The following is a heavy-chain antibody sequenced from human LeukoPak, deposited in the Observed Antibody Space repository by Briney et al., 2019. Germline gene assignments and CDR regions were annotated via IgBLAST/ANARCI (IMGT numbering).Heavy chain of an antibody. CDR1: GFTFSTYA. J-gene: IGHJ3*02. CDR3: ARVHRTGWVVDAFDI. CDR2: ISYDGSNS. D-gene: IGHD3/OR15-3a*01. Sequence: GRSLRLSCAASGFTFSTYAMHWVRQAPGTGLEWVAVISYDGSNSYYADSVKGRFTISRDNSKNTLYLQMNSLRPEDTAVYYCARVHRTGWVVDAFDIWGQGTMVTVSS. V-gene: IGHV3-30-3*01.